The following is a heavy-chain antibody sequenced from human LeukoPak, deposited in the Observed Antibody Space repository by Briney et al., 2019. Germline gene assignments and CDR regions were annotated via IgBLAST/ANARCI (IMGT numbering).Heavy chain of an antibody. V-gene: IGHV4-38-2*02. J-gene: IGHJ5*02. CDR3: ARSYGYSSSWYGSDWFDP. CDR2: IYHSGRT. D-gene: IGHD6-13*01. Sequence: SETLSLTCIVSGYSISSGFHWGWIRQPPGKGLEWIGNIYHSGRTYYNPSLKSRVTISVDTSKNQFSLKLSSATAADTAKYYCARSYGYSSSWYGSDWFDPWGQGTLVTVSS. CDR1: GYSISSGFH.